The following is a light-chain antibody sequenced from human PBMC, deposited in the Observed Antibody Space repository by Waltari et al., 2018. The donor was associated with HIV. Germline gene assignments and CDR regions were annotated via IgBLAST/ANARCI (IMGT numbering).Light chain of an antibody. CDR2: DAS. CDR1: QDISSY. CDR3: QQYDNLLT. J-gene: IGKJ4*01. Sequence: DIQMTQSPSSLSASVGDRVTITCQASQDISSYLHWYQQKPGKAPKLLIYDASNLETGVPSRCSGSGSGTDFTFTISSLQPEDIATYYCQQYDNLLTFGGGTKVEIK. V-gene: IGKV1-33*01.